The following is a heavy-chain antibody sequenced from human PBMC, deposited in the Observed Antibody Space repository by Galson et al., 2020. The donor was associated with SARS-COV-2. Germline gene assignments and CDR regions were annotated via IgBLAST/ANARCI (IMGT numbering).Heavy chain of an antibody. Sequence: GGSLRLSCAASGFTFSSYEMNWVRQAPGKGLEWVSYISSSGSTIYYADSVKGRFTISRDNAKNSLYLQMNSLRAEDTAVYYCARGGGKGQWLVLRYEYFQHWGQGTLVTVSS. V-gene: IGHV3-48*03. J-gene: IGHJ1*01. CDR1: GFTFSSYE. CDR2: ISSSGSTI. D-gene: IGHD6-19*01. CDR3: ARGGGKGQWLVLRYEYFQH.